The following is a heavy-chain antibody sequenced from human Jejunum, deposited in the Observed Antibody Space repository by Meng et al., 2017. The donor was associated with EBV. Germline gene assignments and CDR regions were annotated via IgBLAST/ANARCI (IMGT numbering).Heavy chain of an antibody. V-gene: IGHV4-34*01. D-gene: IGHD2-21*02. CDR3: ARGGLVCPGPSGGDCHTFYFEY. CDR1: GRSFSDYS. J-gene: IGHJ4*02. Sequence: QVQLQQWGAGLLKPSETPSLTCAVYGRSFSDYSWTWIRQSPDKGLEWIGEINRSGSSSYNPSLKSRVTMSVDPSKNHFSLRLSSVSAADTAVYYCARGGLVCPGPSGGDCHTFYFEYWGQGNLVTVSS. CDR2: INRSGSS.